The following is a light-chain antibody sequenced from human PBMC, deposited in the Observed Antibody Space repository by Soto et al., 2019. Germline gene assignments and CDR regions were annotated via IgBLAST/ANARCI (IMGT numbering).Light chain of an antibody. V-gene: IGKV3-11*01. Sequence: EIVMTQSPATLSVSPGERATLSCRASQTVSSYLAWYQQKPGQAPRLLIYDASNRATGIPARFSGSGSGTDFTLSISSLEPEDFAVYYCQQRSNWPPTFGQGTRREI. CDR1: QTVSSY. CDR2: DAS. J-gene: IGKJ5*01. CDR3: QQRSNWPPT.